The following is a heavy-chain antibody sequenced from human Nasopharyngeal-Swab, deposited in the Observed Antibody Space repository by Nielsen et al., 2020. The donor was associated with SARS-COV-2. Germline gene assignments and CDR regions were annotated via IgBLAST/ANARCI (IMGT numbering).Heavy chain of an antibody. CDR2: IYSGGST. V-gene: IGHV3-53*01. D-gene: IGHD6-19*01. J-gene: IGHJ4*02. Sequence: WIRQPPGKGLEWVSIIYSGGSTYYSDSVKGRFTISRHNSKNTLYLQMNSLRAEDTAVYYCARDGPLSTSGWYDYWGQGTPVTVSS. CDR3: ARDGPLSTSGWYDY.